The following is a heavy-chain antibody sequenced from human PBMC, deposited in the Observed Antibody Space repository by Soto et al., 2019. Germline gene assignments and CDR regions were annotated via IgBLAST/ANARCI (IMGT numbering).Heavy chain of an antibody. J-gene: IGHJ3*02. V-gene: IGHV1-69*13. CDR2: IIPIFGTA. D-gene: IGHD6-13*01. Sequence: SVKVSCKASGGTFSSYAISWVRQAPGQGLEWMGGIIPIFGTANYAQKFQGRVTITADESTSTAYMELSSLRSEDTTVYYCARDLKQQLVLGAFDIWGQGTMVTVSS. CDR1: GGTFSSYA. CDR3: ARDLKQQLVLGAFDI.